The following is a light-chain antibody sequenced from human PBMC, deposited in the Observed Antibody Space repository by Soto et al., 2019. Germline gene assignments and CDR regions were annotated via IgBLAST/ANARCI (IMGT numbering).Light chain of an antibody. CDR1: GNDVGAYNY. J-gene: IGLJ1*01. CDR2: DVA. Sequence: QSALTQPRSVAGSPGQSVTISCTGTGNDVGAYNYVSWYEQHPGRPPKLMIYDVARWPSGVPDRFSGSKSGNRASLTVSGLQAENAAHYFRCSYAGGYTYRFGTATKFTVL. V-gene: IGLV2-11*01. CDR3: CSYAGGYTYR.